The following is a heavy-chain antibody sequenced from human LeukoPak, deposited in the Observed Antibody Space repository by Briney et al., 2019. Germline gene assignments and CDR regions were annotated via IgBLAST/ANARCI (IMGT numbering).Heavy chain of an antibody. J-gene: IGHJ4*02. CDR3: ARRHYGSGSLGGY. V-gene: IGHV4-34*01. CDR1: GGSFSGYY. D-gene: IGHD3-10*01. CDR2: IYYSGST. Sequence: SETLSLTCVVYGGSFSGYYWSWIRQPPGKGLEWIGSIYYSGSTYYNPSLKSRVTISVDTSKNQFSLKLSSVTAADTAVYYCARRHYGSGSLGGYWGQGTLVTVSS.